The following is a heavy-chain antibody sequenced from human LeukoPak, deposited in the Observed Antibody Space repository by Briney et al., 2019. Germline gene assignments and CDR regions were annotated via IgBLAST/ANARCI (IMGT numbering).Heavy chain of an antibody. CDR2: IYYSGST. D-gene: IGHD3-10*01. Sequence: PSETLSLACTVSGGSVSSGSFYWCWIRQPPGKGLEWIGYIYYSGSTNSNPSLKSRVTTSADMSKNQFSLKPSSVTAADTAVYYCARGVVWFGEFSHFDYWGQGTLVTVSS. V-gene: IGHV4-61*01. J-gene: IGHJ4*02. CDR1: GGSVSSGSFY. CDR3: ARGVVWFGEFSHFDY.